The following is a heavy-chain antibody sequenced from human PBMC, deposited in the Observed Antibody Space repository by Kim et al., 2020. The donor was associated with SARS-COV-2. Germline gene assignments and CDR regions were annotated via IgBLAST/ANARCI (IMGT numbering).Heavy chain of an antibody. D-gene: IGHD2-2*02. Sequence: ASVKVSCKASGYTFTGYYMHWVRQAPGQGLEWMGWINPNSGGTNYAQKFQGRVTMTRDTSISTAYMELSRLRSDDTAVYYCARGVVVVPAAIRSYYYYYYMDVWGKGTTVTVSS. V-gene: IGHV1-2*02. CDR1: GYTFTGYY. CDR2: INPNSGGT. CDR3: ARGVVVVPAAIRSYYYYYYMDV. J-gene: IGHJ6*03.